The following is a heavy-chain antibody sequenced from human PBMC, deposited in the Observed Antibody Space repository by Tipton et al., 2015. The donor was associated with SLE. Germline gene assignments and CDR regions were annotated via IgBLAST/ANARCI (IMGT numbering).Heavy chain of an antibody. J-gene: IGHJ5*02. D-gene: IGHD3-22*01. V-gene: IGHV1-18*01. Sequence: QSGPEVKKPGASVKVSCKASGYTFTSYGISWVRQAPGQGLEWMGWISAYNGNTNYAQKLQGRVTMTTDTSTSTAYMELRSLRSDDTAVYYCARDRPYYYDSSGYLNWFDPWGQGTLVTVSS. CDR1: GYTFTSYG. CDR2: ISAYNGNT. CDR3: ARDRPYYYDSSGYLNWFDP.